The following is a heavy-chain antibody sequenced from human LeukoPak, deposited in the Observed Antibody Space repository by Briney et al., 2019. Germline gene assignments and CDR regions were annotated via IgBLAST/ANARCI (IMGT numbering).Heavy chain of an antibody. Sequence: EASVKVSCKASGYTFTSYYMHWVRQAPGQGLEWMGRINPNSGGTNYAQKFQGRVTMTRDTSISTAYMELSRLRSDDTAVYYCARDVGTYYYDSSGYLFDYWGQGTLVTVSS. J-gene: IGHJ4*02. CDR2: INPNSGGT. V-gene: IGHV1-2*06. CDR1: GYTFTSYY. D-gene: IGHD3-22*01. CDR3: ARDVGTYYYDSSGYLFDY.